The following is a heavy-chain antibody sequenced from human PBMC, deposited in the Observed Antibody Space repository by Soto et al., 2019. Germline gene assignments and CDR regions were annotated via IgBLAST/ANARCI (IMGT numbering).Heavy chain of an antibody. CDR1: GFTFSVYA. D-gene: IGHD2-8*02. J-gene: IGHJ4*02. CDR2: TSGSGDST. V-gene: IGHV3-23*01. CDR3: AKALSGGFTY. Sequence: EVRLLESGGGLVQPGGSLRLSCAASGFTFSVYAMSWFRQAPGKGLEWVSGTSGSGDSTHYADSVTGRFTVSRDNSKSMLYLQTNSLRAEDTAIYYCAKALSGGFTYWGQGTLVTFSS.